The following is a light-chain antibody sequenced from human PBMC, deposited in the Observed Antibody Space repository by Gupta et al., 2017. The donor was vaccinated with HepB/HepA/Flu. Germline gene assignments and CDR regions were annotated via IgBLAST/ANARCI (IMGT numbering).Light chain of an antibody. CDR3: QETYDTPRT. V-gene: IGKV1-39*01. CDR1: QSISSY. J-gene: IGKJ4*01. Sequence: DIQMTQSPSSLSASVRDRVTITCRASQSISSYLNWYQQKPGKAPELLIYAASTLQTGVPSRFSGSGSGTDFTLTVGSLQPEDFATYYCQETYDTPRTFGGGTKVEIK. CDR2: AAS.